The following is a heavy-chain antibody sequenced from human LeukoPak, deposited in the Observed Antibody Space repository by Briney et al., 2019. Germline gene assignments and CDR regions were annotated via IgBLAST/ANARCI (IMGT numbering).Heavy chain of an antibody. CDR1: GYTFTSYG. CDR3: ARDRAGVDTAMVPNY. D-gene: IGHD5-18*01. Sequence: ASVRVSCKASGYTFTSYGISWVRQAPGQGLEWMGWISAYNGNTNYAQKLQGRVTMTTDTSTSTAYMELRSLRSDDTAVYYCARDRAGVDTAMVPNYWGQGTLVTVSS. V-gene: IGHV1-18*01. J-gene: IGHJ4*02. CDR2: ISAYNGNT.